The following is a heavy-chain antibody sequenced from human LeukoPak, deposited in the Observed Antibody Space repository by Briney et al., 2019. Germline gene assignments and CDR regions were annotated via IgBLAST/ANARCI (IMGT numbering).Heavy chain of an antibody. V-gene: IGHV3-30*02. CDR1: GCTFSSYG. J-gene: IGHJ4*02. CDR3: ARGLLSYHMTTVTTSRFDY. Sequence: PGWSLRLSCAASGCTFSSYGMHGVRQAPGKGLDGVAFIRYYGRKKYYADSVKGRVTISRDNSQNQLYLQMNRLSAEDTAVYSCARGLLSYHMTTVTTSRFDYWGQGTLVTVSS. D-gene: IGHD4-17*01. CDR2: IRYYGRKK.